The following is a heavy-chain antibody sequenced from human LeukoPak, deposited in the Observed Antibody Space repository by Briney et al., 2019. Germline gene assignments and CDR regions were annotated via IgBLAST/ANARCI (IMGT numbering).Heavy chain of an antibody. CDR2: IYYSGST. Sequence: PSKTLSLTCTVSGASISSGLYYWSWIRQPPGKGLEWIGYIYYSGSTNYNPSLKSRVTISVDTSKNQLSLKLSSVTAADTAVYYCARTMYYYGSGSYYDYWGQGTLVTVSS. V-gene: IGHV4-61*01. CDR1: GASISSGLYY. D-gene: IGHD3-10*01. CDR3: ARTMYYYGSGSYYDY. J-gene: IGHJ4*02.